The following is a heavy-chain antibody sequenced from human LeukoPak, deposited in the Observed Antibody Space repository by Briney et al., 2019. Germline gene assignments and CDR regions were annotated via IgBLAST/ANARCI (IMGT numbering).Heavy chain of an antibody. V-gene: IGHV4-59*08. CDR2: IYYSGST. D-gene: IGHD3-10*01. CDR3: ARQRYYGSGSSYYYYYMDV. Sequence: SETLSLTCTVSGGSISSYYWSWIRQPPGKGLERIGYIYYSGSTNYNPSLKSRVTISVDTSKNQFSLKLSSVTAADTAVYYCARQRYYGSGSSYYYYYMDVWGKGTTVTISS. J-gene: IGHJ6*03. CDR1: GGSISSYY.